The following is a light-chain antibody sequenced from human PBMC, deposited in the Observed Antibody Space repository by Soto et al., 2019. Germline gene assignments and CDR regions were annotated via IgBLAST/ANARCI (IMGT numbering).Light chain of an antibody. V-gene: IGKV3-15*01. CDR1: QNIGTT. CDR2: GAS. Sequence: EMVLSLKPETLSVDPEERTTLSFRATQNIGTTVAWYQQKPGQPPRLLIYGASSRATGIPARFRGRGSGAECIRSGSCLQSDDFAFYYCQPYKIWITFGQGTRLEIK. J-gene: IGKJ5*01. CDR3: QPYKIWIT.